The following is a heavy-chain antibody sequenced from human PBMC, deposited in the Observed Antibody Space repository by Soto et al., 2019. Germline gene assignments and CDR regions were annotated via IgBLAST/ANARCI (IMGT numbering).Heavy chain of an antibody. CDR1: GDSITSNSYF. CDR3: ARILTMTMCMDV. J-gene: IGHJ6*02. D-gene: IGHD3-22*01. Sequence: SETLSLTCTVSGDSITSNSYFWAWIRQPPGQGLEWIGSIYYSGSTYHNPSLKSRVTISVDTSKNQFSLKLSSVTAADTAVYYCARILTMTMCMDVWGQGTTVTV. CDR2: IYYSGST. V-gene: IGHV4-39*07.